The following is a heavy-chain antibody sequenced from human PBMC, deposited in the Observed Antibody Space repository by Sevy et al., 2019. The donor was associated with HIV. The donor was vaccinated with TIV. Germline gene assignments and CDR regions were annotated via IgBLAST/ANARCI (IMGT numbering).Heavy chain of an antibody. D-gene: IGHD4-17*01. CDR3: ARDKYGDFLGLFNL. CDR2: IIPILGIA. J-gene: IGHJ2*01. V-gene: IGHV1-69*10. CDR1: GGTFSSFA. Sequence: ASVKVSCKASGGTFSSFAINWVRQAPGQGLEWMGGIIPILGIANYAQKFQGRVTITADKSANIAYMELSSLRSEDTAVYYCARDKYGDFLGLFNLWGRGTLVTVSS.